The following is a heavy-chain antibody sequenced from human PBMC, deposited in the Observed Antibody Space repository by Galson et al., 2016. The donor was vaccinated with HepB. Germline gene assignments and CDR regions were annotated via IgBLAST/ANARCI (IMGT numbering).Heavy chain of an antibody. CDR2: IKRTTDDGTT. CDR3: TTDFSQHDFWSNYSNWFDP. D-gene: IGHD3-3*01. V-gene: IGHV3-15*01. J-gene: IGHJ5*02. CDR1: GFTFTNAW. Sequence: SLRLSCAASGFTFTNAWMTWVRQAPGKGLEWVGRIKRTTDDGTTDYAAPVKGRFTISRDDLKNTLYLQMNSLKIEDTAVYYCTTDFSQHDFWSNYSNWFDPWGQGTLVTVSS.